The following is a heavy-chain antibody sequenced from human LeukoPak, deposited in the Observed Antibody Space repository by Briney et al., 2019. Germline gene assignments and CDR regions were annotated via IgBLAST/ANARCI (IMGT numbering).Heavy chain of an antibody. V-gene: IGHV4-59*01. Sequence: SETLSLTCTVAGGSISSYYWSWLRQPPGKGQEWSGEIYYSGSTNYNPSLKSRVTISVDTSKNQFSLKLSSVTAADTAVYYCARDRHRDGYNLPFYFDYWGQGTLVTVSS. J-gene: IGHJ4*02. D-gene: IGHD5-24*01. CDR2: IYYSGST. CDR1: GGSISSYY. CDR3: ARDRHRDGYNLPFYFDY.